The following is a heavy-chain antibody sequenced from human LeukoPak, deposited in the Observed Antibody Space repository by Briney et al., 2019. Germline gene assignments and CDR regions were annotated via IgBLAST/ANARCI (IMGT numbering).Heavy chain of an antibody. J-gene: IGHJ4*02. D-gene: IGHD2-2*01. CDR1: GFTFSSYA. V-gene: IGHV3-23*01. CDR3: AKTQSSDIVVVPAAMPFDY. CDR2: ISGSGGNT. Sequence: GGSLRLSCAASGFTFSSYAMSWARQARGKGLEWVSSISGSGGNTYYAHSVRGRFTVSRDNSKNTLYLQMNSLRAEDTAVYYCAKTQSSDIVVVPAAMPFDYWGQGTLVTVSS.